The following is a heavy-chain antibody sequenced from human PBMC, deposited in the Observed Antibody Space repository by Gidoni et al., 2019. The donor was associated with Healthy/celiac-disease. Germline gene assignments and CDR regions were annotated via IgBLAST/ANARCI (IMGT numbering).Heavy chain of an antibody. J-gene: IGHJ1*01. V-gene: IGHV4-34*01. CDR1: GGSFSGYY. Sequence: QVQLQQWGAGLLKPSETLSLTCAVYGGSFSGYYWSWIRQPPGKGLEWIGEINHSGSTNYNPSLKSRVTISVDTSKNQFSLKLSSVTAADTAVYYCASVRQWLVPRHYFQHWGQGTLVTVSS. CDR2: INHSGST. D-gene: IGHD6-19*01. CDR3: ASVRQWLVPRHYFQH.